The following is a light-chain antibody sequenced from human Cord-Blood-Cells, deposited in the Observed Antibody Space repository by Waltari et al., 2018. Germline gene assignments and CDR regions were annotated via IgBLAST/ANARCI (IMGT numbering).Light chain of an antibody. V-gene: IGLV2-11*01. CDR3: CSYAGSYTWV. Sequence: QSALTQPRSVSGSPGQSVTISCTGTSSDVGGYNYVSWYQQHPGKAPKLMIYDVSKRPSGVPDSFSGSRSGNTASLTISGLQAEDEADYYCCSYAGSYTWVFGGGTNLTVL. J-gene: IGLJ3*02. CDR2: DVS. CDR1: SSDVGGYNY.